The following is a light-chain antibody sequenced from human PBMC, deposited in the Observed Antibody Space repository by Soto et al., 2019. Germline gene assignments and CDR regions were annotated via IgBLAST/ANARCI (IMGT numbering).Light chain of an antibody. V-gene: IGLV2-14*01. CDR3: SSYTSSSTVV. CDR2: DFS. J-gene: IGLJ2*01. Sequence: QSALTQPASVSGSPGQSITISCTGTSSDVGGYNYVSWYQQHPGKAPKLMIYDFSKRPSGVSNRVSGSKSGNTASLTIAGLQAEDEADYYCSSYTSSSTVVFGGGTKLTVL. CDR1: SSDVGGYNY.